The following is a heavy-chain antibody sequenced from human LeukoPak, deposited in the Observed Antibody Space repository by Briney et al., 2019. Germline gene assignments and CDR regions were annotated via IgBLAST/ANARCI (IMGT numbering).Heavy chain of an antibody. CDR2: ISGSGGST. J-gene: IGHJ1*01. CDR3: AKDVPYDSSGYYYGSTVSEYFQH. V-gene: IGHV3-23*01. Sequence: GGSLRLSCAASGFTFSSYAMSWVRQAPGKGLEWVSAISGSGGSTYYADSVKGRFTISRDNSKNTLYLQMNSLRAEDTAVYYCAKDVPYDSSGYYYGSTVSEYFQHWGQGTLVTVSS. D-gene: IGHD3-22*01. CDR1: GFTFSSYA.